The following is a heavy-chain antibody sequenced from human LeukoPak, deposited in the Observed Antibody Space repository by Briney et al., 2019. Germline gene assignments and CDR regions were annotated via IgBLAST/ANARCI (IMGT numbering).Heavy chain of an antibody. CDR2: ISSSSTYI. Sequence: GGSLRLSCAASGFTFSSYSMDWVRQAPGKGLEWVSSISSSSTYIYYADSVKGRFTISRDNAKNSLYLQMNSLRAEDTAVYYCARRAQGPNWNAGNWFDPWGQGTLVTV. CDR1: GFTFSSYS. CDR3: ARRAQGPNWNAGNWFDP. V-gene: IGHV3-21*01. J-gene: IGHJ5*02. D-gene: IGHD1-20*01.